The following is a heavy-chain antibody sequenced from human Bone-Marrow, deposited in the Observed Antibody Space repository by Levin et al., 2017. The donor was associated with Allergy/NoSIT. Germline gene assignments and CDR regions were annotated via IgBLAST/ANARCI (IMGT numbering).Heavy chain of an antibody. CDR1: GGSISSSY. D-gene: IGHD3-3*01. V-gene: IGHV4-4*07. CDR2: IYTSGST. J-gene: IGHJ6*02. Sequence: SQTLSLTCTVSGGSISSSYWSWIRQPAGKGLEWIGRIYTSGSTNYNPSLKSRVTMSVDTSKNQFSLKLSSVTAADTAVYYCARDRLGITIFGVVPRDEVDVWGQGTTVTVSS. CDR3: ARDRLGITIFGVVPRDEVDV.